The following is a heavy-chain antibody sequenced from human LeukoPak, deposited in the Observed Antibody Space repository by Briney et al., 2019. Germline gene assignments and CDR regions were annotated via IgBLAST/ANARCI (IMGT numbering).Heavy chain of an antibody. D-gene: IGHD6-6*01. V-gene: IGHV1-69*01. Sequence: SVKVSCKASGGTFSSYAISWVRQAPGQGLEWVGGIIPIFGTANYAQKFQGRVTITADESTSTPYMELSSLRSDDTAVYYCARDLYSSSPAPTEYYYYMVVWGKGTTVTVSS. J-gene: IGHJ6*03. CDR2: IIPIFGTA. CDR3: ARDLYSSSPAPTEYYYYMVV. CDR1: GGTFSSYA.